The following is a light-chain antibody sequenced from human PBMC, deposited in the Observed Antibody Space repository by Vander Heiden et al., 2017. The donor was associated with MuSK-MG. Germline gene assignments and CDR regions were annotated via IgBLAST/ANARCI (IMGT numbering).Light chain of an antibody. J-gene: IGKJ5*01. CDR1: QIITRN. CDR2: LAS. CDR3: QQSYSTPIT. Sequence: DIQMTQSPSSLSASVGDRVTITCRSSQIITRNLNWYQQKPGKAPKLLIYLASSLQSGVPSRFSGSGSGTDFTLTINSLQPEDFATYYCQQSYSTPITFGQGTRLEIK. V-gene: IGKV1-39*01.